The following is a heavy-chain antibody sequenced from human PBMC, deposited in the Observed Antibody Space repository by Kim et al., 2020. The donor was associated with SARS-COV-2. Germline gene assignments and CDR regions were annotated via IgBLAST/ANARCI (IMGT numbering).Heavy chain of an antibody. J-gene: IGHJ5*02. Sequence: SETLSLTCAVYGGSFSGYYWSWIRQPPGKGLEWIGEINHSGSTNYNPSLKSRVTISVDTSKNQFSLKLSSVTAADTAVYYCARGRITMVRGAKRCNWFDPWGQGTLVTVSS. CDR2: INHSGST. CDR1: GGSFSGYY. V-gene: IGHV4-34*01. D-gene: IGHD3-10*01. CDR3: ARGRITMVRGAKRCNWFDP.